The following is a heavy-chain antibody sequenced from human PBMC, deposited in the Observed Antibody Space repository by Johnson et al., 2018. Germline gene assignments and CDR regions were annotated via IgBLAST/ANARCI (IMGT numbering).Heavy chain of an antibody. V-gene: IGHV1-46*01. Sequence: QVQLVQSGAEVKKPGASVKVSCKASGYTFTSYYMHWVRQAPGQGLEWMGIINPSGGSTRYAQKVQGRVTMTRDTSTITVYMELSSLRSEDTAVYYCAGDTGTTSPAFDIWGQGTMVTVSS. CDR2: INPSGGST. J-gene: IGHJ3*02. CDR3: AGDTGTTSPAFDI. CDR1: GYTFTSYY. D-gene: IGHD1-7*01.